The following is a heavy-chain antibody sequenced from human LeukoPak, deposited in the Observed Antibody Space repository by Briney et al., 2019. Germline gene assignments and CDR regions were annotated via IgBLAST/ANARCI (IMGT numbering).Heavy chain of an antibody. J-gene: IGHJ4*02. D-gene: IGHD6-13*01. CDR2: FGGSGGNT. Sequence: GGAVRLSCVASGFMFSNYAMSWVRPAGGEGLVGVSAFGGSGGNTYYADSVKGRFTISRDNSKNTLSLQMNSLRAEDTAIYHCAKVTAWYSSSWYLAFWGQGTLVTVSS. CDR1: GFMFSNYA. CDR3: AKVTAWYSSSWYLAF. V-gene: IGHV3-23*01.